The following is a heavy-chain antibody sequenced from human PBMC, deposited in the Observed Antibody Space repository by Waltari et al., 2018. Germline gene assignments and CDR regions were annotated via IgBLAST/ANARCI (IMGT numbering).Heavy chain of an antibody. CDR2: INHSGST. CDR3: ARGLWDYYDSSGYRYYFDY. J-gene: IGHJ4*02. D-gene: IGHD3-22*01. CDR1: GGSFSGYY. V-gene: IGHV4-34*01. Sequence: QVQLQQWGAGLLKPSETLSLTCAVYGGSFSGYYWSWIRQPPGKGLEWIGEINHSGSTNYNPSLKSRVTISVDTSENQFSLKLSSVTAADTAVYYCARGLWDYYDSSGYRYYFDYWGQGTLVTVSS.